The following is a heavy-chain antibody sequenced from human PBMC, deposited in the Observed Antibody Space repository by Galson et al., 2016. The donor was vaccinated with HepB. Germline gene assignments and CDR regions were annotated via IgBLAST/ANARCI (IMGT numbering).Heavy chain of an antibody. Sequence: TLSLTCTVSGDSITSGSFYWTWIRQPAGKGLEWIGRIHTSGSNDHNPSLNSRVGMSIDTSKNHFSLRLTSVTAADTALYYCARTRGYSPLDYWGQGILVTVSS. CDR2: IHTSGSN. CDR3: ARTRGYSPLDY. V-gene: IGHV4-61*02. D-gene: IGHD5-12*01. CDR1: GDSITSGSFY. J-gene: IGHJ4*02.